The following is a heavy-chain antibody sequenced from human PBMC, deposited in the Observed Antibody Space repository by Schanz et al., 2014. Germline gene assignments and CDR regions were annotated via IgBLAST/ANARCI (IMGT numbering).Heavy chain of an antibody. Sequence: QVQLVQSGSELKKPGASVKVSCKASGYTFPSYGISWVRQAPGQGLEWMGWTNTNSGDTKIAQKFQGSVTMTRDPSISEAYMELTSLRSDDTAVYYCGEYGSDSYTDPWGQGTLVTVSS. CDR2: TNTNSGDT. J-gene: IGHJ5*02. CDR1: GYTFPSYG. V-gene: IGHV1-2*02. CDR3: GEYGSDSYTDP. D-gene: IGHD3-10*01.